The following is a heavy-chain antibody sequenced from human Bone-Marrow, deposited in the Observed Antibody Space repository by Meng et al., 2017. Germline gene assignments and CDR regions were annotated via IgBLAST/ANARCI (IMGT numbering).Heavy chain of an antibody. CDR3: ARLRLGSGSYYNDWFDP. CDR1: GYTFTGYK. V-gene: IGHV1-2*06. J-gene: IGHJ5*02. CDR2: INPNSGGT. D-gene: IGHD3-10*01. Sequence: QLVRCGPGMKKPGGSGRAPCQASGYTFTGYKMHWGGQAPGQGLEWMGRINPNSGGTNYAQKFQGRVTMTRDTSISTAYMELSRLRSDDTAVYYCARLRLGSGSYYNDWFDPWGQGTLVTVSS.